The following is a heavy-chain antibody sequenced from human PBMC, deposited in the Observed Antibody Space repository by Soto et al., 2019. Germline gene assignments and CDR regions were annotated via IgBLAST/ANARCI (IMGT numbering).Heavy chain of an antibody. Sequence: GASVKVSCKASGYTFTSYGISWVRQAPGQGLEWMGWISAYNGNTNYAQKLQGRVTMTTDTSTSTAYMELRSLRSDDTAVYYCARVLWQQQLPVHYMDVWGKGTTVTVSS. CDR2: ISAYNGNT. V-gene: IGHV1-18*01. CDR3: ARVLWQQQLPVHYMDV. CDR1: GYTFTSYG. J-gene: IGHJ6*03. D-gene: IGHD6-13*01.